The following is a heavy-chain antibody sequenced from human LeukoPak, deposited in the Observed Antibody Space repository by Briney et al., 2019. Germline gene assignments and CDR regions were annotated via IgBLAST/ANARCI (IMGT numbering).Heavy chain of an antibody. CDR3: ARWIQLWAFIDY. V-gene: IGHV4-31*03. CDR1: GGSISSGGYY. Sequence: PSQTLSLTCTVSGGSISSGGYYWSWIRQHPGKGLEWIGYIYYSGSTYYNPSLKSRVTISVDTSKNQFSLKLSSVTAADTAVYYCARWIQLWAFIDYWGQGTLVTVSS. CDR2: IYYSGST. D-gene: IGHD5-18*01. J-gene: IGHJ4*02.